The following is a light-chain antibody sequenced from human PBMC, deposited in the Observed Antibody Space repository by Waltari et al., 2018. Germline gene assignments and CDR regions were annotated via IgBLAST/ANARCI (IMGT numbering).Light chain of an antibody. V-gene: IGLV4-69*01. J-gene: IGLJ3*02. Sequence: KLTCTLSSGHSSNIIAWLQQQPEKGPRYLMKVNSDGSHSKGDEIPDRFSGSSSGAERYLTISSDQSDDEPDYYRQTGGHGTSGFGGG. CDR3: QTGGHGTSG. CDR1: SGHSSNI. CDR2: VNSDGSH.